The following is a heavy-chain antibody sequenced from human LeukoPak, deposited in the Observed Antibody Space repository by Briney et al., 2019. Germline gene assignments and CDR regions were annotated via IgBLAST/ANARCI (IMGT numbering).Heavy chain of an antibody. CDR3: AHRRPAYYDSSGYDS. V-gene: IGHV2-5*01. CDR1: GFSLSTSGVG. Sequence: SGPTLVKPTQTLTLTCTFSGFSLSTSGVGVGWIRQPPGKALEWLALIYWNDDKRYSPSLKSSLTITRDTSKNQVVLTMTNMDPVDTATYYCAHRRPAYYDSSGYDSWGQGTLVTVSS. D-gene: IGHD3-22*01. CDR2: IYWNDDK. J-gene: IGHJ4*02.